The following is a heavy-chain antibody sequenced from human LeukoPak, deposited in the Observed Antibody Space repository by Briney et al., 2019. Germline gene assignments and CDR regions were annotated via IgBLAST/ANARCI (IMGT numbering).Heavy chain of an antibody. D-gene: IGHD2-2*01. CDR3: AREYWSSASCLYDY. J-gene: IGHJ4*02. CDR2: ICSSSSTI. V-gene: IGHV3-48*04. CDR1: GFSFSSYS. Sequence: GGSLRLSCAASGFSFSSYSMNWVRQAPGKGLEWVSYICSSSSTIYYADSVKGRFNITRDNAKNSLYLKMNSLSAEDTAVYYCAREYWSSASCLYDYWGKGTLVTVSS.